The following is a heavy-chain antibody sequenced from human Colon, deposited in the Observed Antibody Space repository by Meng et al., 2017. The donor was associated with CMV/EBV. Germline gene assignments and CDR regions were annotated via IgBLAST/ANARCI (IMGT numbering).Heavy chain of an antibody. D-gene: IGHD5-12*01. Sequence: GGSLRLSCEASGFSFRTHAMTWVRQAPGKGLEWISYISASSTDIYYADSVKGRFTISRDNAKKLLYLQMHSLRVDDTAVYYCARDLGTQDSGYDSTPASGRRDYWGQGTPVTVSS. CDR1: GFSFRTHA. CDR3: ARDLGTQDSGYDSTPASGRRDY. V-gene: IGHV3-48*01. J-gene: IGHJ4*02. CDR2: ISASSTDI.